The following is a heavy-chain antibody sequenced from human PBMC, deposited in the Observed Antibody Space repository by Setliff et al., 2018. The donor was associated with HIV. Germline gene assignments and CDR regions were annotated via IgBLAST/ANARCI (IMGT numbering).Heavy chain of an antibody. J-gene: IGHJ4*02. CDR2: IYWNNNK. Sequence: GPTLVNPTQTLTLTCTFSGLSLSTRGVGVGWIRQSPGKALEWLAFIYWNNNKHYSTSLKSRLTVTKDTSKNRVVFTMTNMDPVDTATYYCAYSGRQLRGPYFDFWGQGTPVTVTS. CDR1: GLSLSTRGVG. D-gene: IGHD1-1*01. CDR3: AYSGRQLRGPYFDF. V-gene: IGHV2-5*01.